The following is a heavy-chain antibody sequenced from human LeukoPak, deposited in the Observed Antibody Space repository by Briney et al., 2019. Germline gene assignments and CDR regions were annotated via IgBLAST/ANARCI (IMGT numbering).Heavy chain of an antibody. CDR2: IYYSGST. V-gene: IGHV4-30-4*01. Sequence: PSQTLSLTCTVSGGSISSGDYYWSWIRQPPGKGLEWIGYIYYSGSTYYNPSLKSRVTISVDTSKNQFSLKLSSVTAADTAVYYCARVEGTYFLFDYWGQGTLVTVSS. J-gene: IGHJ4*02. CDR1: GGSISSGDYY. D-gene: IGHD2-21*01. CDR3: ARVEGTYFLFDY.